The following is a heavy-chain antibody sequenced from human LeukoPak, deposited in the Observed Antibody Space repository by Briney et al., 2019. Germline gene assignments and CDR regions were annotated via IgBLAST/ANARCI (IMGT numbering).Heavy chain of an antibody. CDR2: ISSSGTTI. J-gene: IGHJ4*02. V-gene: IGHV3-48*01. CDR1: GFTFSSNS. Sequence: GGSLRLSCAASGFTFSSNSMNWVRQAPGKGLEWISYISSSGTTIHYADSVRGRFPISRDNAKNSLYLQMNSLRAEDTAVYYCVSPYDPRAYWGQGTLVTVSS. CDR3: VSPYDPRAY. D-gene: IGHD3-22*01.